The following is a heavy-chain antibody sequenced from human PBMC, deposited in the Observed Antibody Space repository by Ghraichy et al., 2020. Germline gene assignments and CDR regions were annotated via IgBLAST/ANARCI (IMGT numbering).Heavy chain of an antibody. CDR2: IYHSGST. V-gene: IGHV4-30-2*01. Sequence: SETLSLTCAVSGGSISSGGYSWSWIRQPPGKGLEWIGYIYHSGSTYYNPSLKSRVTISVDRSKNQFSLKLSFVTAADTAVYYCARDQYGNWYFDLWGRGTLVTVSS. CDR3: ARDQYGNWYFDL. D-gene: IGHD1-26*01. CDR1: GGSISSGGYS. J-gene: IGHJ2*01.